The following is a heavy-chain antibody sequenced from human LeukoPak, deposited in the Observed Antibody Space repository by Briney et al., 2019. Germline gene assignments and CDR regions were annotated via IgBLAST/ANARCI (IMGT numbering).Heavy chain of an antibody. D-gene: IGHD3-22*01. CDR1: GHSFTSYW. V-gene: IGHV5-51*01. CDR3: ARQEFNYYDSSGYYYVSRAFDI. J-gene: IGHJ3*02. Sequence: GESLKISCKGSGHSFTSYWIGWVRQMPGKGLEWMGIIYPGDSDTRYSPSFQGQVTISADKSISTAYLQWSSLKASDTAMYYCARQEFNYYDSSGYYYVSRAFDIWGQGTMVTVSS. CDR2: IYPGDSDT.